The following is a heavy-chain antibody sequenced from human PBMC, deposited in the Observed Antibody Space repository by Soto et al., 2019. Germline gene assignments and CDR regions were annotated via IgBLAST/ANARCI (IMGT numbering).Heavy chain of an antibody. CDR2: MSSSSSYI. V-gene: IGHV3-21*01. CDR3: ARDIAYCSGGSCYYYYYYMDV. J-gene: IGHJ6*03. CDR1: GFTFSSYS. Sequence: EVQLVESGGGLVKPGGSLRLSCAASGFTFSSYSMNWVRQAPGKGLEWVSSMSSSSSYIYYAESVKGRFTISRDNAKNSLYLQMNSLRAEDTAVYYCARDIAYCSGGSCYYYYYYMDVWGKGTTVTVSS. D-gene: IGHD2-15*01.